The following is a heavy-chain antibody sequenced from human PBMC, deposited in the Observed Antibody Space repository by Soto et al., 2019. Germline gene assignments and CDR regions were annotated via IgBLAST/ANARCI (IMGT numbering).Heavy chain of an antibody. CDR1: GGSISSSSYY. CDR3: ARHQYAVGNDY. J-gene: IGHJ4*02. CDR2: VFYSGST. Sequence: QLQLQESVPGLVKPSETLSLTCTVSGGSISSSSYYWGWIRQPPGKGLEWIGSVFYSGSTYYNPSHDSRVTIPIDTSKNQFSLKLSSVTATDTAVYYCARHQYAVGNDYWGQGTLVTVSS. D-gene: IGHD1-26*01. V-gene: IGHV4-39*01.